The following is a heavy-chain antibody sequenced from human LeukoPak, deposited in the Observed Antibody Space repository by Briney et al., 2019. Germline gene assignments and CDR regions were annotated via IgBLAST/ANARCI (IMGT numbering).Heavy chain of an antibody. V-gene: IGHV3-21*01. CDR2: ISSSSSYI. CDR3: ARERTAMVTFDY. D-gene: IGHD5-18*01. J-gene: IGHJ4*02. CDR1: GFTFSSYS. Sequence: PGGSLRLSCAASGFTFSSYSMNWVRQAPGKGLEWVSSISSSSSYIYYADSVKGRFTISRDNAKNSLYLQMNSLRAEDTAVCYCARERTAMVTFDYWGQGTLVTVSS.